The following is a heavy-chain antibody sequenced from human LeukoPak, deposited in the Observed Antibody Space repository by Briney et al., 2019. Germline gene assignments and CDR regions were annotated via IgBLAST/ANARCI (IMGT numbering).Heavy chain of an antibody. CDR2: INHSGST. CDR3: ARRRVITNGRWFDP. Sequence: SETLSLTCTVSGGSISSYYWSWIRQPPGKGLEWIGEINHSGSTNYNPSLKSRVTISVDTSKNQFSLKLSSVTAADTAVYYCARRRVITNGRWFDPWGQGTLVTVSS. V-gene: IGHV4-34*01. D-gene: IGHD3-22*01. CDR1: GGSISSYY. J-gene: IGHJ5*02.